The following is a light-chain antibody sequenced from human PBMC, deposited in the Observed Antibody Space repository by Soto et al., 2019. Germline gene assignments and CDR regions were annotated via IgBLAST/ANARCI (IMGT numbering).Light chain of an antibody. CDR2: DVT. CDR1: SSDVGGYNF. CDR3: SSCRSSSTLV. Sequence: QSALTQPASVSGSPGQSITISCTGTSSDVGGYNFVSWYQQHSGKAPKLMIYDVTNRPSGVSNRFSGSKSGNTASLTISGLQAEDEADYYCSSCRSSSTLVFGGGTKLTVL. J-gene: IGLJ2*01. V-gene: IGLV2-14*01.